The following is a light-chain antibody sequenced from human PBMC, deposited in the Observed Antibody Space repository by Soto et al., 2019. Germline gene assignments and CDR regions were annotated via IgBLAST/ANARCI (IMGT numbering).Light chain of an antibody. CDR3: GSYTSSTTEV. V-gene: IGLV2-14*01. CDR2: DVS. CDR1: SSDVGGYNY. J-gene: IGLJ1*01. Sequence: QSALTQPASVSGSPGQSITISCTGTSSDVGGYNYVPWYQQHPGKAPKLMIYDVSSRPSGVSNRFSGSKSGNTASLTISGLQAEDEADYYCGSYTSSTTEVFGTGTKVTV.